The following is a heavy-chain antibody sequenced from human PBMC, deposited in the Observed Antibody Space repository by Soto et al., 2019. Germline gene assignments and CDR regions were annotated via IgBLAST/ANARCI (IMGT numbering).Heavy chain of an antibody. Sequence: QVQLQESGPGLVKPSQTLSLTATVSGGSITSGGYCWTWIRRHPGKGLEGLGHIFYSGSTSYNPSLKSRVTISIDTSKNQFSLKLTSVPAADTAVYYCARDGDYFGSGSPPLLSKWGQGTLVTVSS. CDR3: ARDGDYFGSGSPPLLSK. J-gene: IGHJ4*02. V-gene: IGHV4-31*03. CDR2: IFYSGST. D-gene: IGHD3-10*01. CDR1: GGSITSGGYC.